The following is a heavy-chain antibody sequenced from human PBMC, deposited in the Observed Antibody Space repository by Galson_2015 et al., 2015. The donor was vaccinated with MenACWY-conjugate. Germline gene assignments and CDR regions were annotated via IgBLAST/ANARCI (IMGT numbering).Heavy chain of an antibody. V-gene: IGHV1-18*01. D-gene: IGHD3-16*01. Sequence: SVKVSCKASGYIFSKYGIGWVRQAPGQGLEWLGWISGDNGNSNYAQKLEGRVTLTTETSTSTAYMELRSLRSDEAAVYYCARVNTQGENDYIWGSYEFWGQGTLVTVS. CDR1: GYIFSKYG. J-gene: IGHJ4*02. CDR3: ARVNTQGENDYIWGSYEF. CDR2: ISGDNGNS.